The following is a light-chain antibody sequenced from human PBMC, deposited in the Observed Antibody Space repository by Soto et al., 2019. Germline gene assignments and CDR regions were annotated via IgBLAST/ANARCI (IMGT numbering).Light chain of an antibody. Sequence: SALTQPASVSGSPGQSITISCTGTSSDVGDYNLVSWYQQHPGKAPKLMIFDVSKRPSGVSNRFSGSKSYNTASLTISGLQAEDEADYYCSSYTSSSTVVFGGGTKLTVL. J-gene: IGLJ2*01. CDR3: SSYTSSSTVV. CDR1: SSDVGDYNL. CDR2: DVS. V-gene: IGLV2-14*02.